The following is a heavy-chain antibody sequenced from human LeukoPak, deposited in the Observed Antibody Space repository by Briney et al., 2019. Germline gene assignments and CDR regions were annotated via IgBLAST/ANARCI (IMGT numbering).Heavy chain of an antibody. D-gene: IGHD6-6*01. CDR3: ARGSIAARFPYDAFDI. CDR1: GYSISSGYY. J-gene: IGHJ3*02. V-gene: IGHV4-38-2*02. Sequence: SETLSLTCTVSGYSISSGYYWGWIRQPPGKGLEWIGSIYHSGSTYYNPSLKSRVTISVDTSKNQFSLKLSSVTAADTAVYYCARGSIAARFPYDAFDIWGQGTMVTVSS. CDR2: IYHSGST.